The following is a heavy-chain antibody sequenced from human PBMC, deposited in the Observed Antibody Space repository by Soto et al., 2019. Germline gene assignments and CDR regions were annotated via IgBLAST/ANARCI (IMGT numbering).Heavy chain of an antibody. Sequence: GSLRLSCAASGITFSSYAMSWVRQAPGKGLEWVSAISGSGGSTYYADSVKGRFTISRDNSKNTQYMQMNSLRAEDTAVYYCAKRTGPNDYWGQGTLVTVSS. CDR3: AKRTGPNDY. CDR2: ISGSGGST. CDR1: GITFSSYA. J-gene: IGHJ4*02. V-gene: IGHV3-23*01. D-gene: IGHD3-9*01.